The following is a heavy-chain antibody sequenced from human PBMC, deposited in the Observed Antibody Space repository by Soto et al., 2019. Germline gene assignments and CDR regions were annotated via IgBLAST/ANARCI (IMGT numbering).Heavy chain of an antibody. D-gene: IGHD3-16*01. Sequence: QVQLQESGPGLVEPSETLSLTCTVSGGSISSYSWNWIRQPAGKGLEWIGRVDTTGGTNYIPSLKSRLTMSVDTSKNQFSLNLRFVTAADTAVYFCAKDDSGAADIWGQGTMVTVS. J-gene: IGHJ3*02. V-gene: IGHV4-4*07. CDR2: VDTTGGT. CDR1: GGSISSYS. CDR3: AKDDSGAADI.